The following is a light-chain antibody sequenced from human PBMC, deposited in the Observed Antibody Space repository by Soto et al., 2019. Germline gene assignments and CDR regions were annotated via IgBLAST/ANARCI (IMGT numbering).Light chain of an antibody. J-gene: IGKJ2*01. CDR1: QSINSE. CDR3: QQGHNWPLT. V-gene: IGKV3-15*01. CDR2: GAS. Sequence: EIVMTQSPATLSLSPGERAALSCRASQSINSELAWYQQKPGQPPRRLIYGASTRATGVPARFTGSDSGSEFTLTISGLQSEDFAVYYCQQGHNWPLTFGQGTRLEI.